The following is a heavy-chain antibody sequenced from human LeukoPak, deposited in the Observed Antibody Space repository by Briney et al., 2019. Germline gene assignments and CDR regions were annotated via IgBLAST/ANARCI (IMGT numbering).Heavy chain of an antibody. CDR2: INGGGGNT. CDR1: GFRFNSYV. J-gene: IGHJ4*02. D-gene: IGHD2-15*01. Sequence: GGSLRLSCAASGFRFNSYVMSWVRQAPGKGLEWVSAINGGGGNTYYADSVKGRFTSSRDNSKNMVYLQMNSLRADDTAVYYCAKSVVVITFRFDDWGQGALVTVSS. V-gene: IGHV3-23*01. CDR3: AKSVVVITFRFDD.